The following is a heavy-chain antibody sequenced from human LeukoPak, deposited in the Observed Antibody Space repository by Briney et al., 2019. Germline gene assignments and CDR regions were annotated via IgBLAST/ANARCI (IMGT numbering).Heavy chain of an antibody. Sequence: PSETLSLTCAVSGGSISSSGWWTWVRQPPGKGLEWIGEIYHSGSTNYNPSLKSRVTISVDKSNNRFSLKLKSLTAADTAAYYCARDLSGPHLFDYWGQGILVTVSS. J-gene: IGHJ4*02. CDR2: IYHSGST. CDR1: GGSISSSGW. CDR3: ARDLSGPHLFDY. V-gene: IGHV4-4*02.